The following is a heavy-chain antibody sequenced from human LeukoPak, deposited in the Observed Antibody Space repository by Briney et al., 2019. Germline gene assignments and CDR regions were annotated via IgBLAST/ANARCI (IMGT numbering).Heavy chain of an antibody. CDR3: TKGGYSSSWTLDY. V-gene: IGHV3-30*02. J-gene: IGHJ4*02. Sequence: GGSLRLSCAASGFTFSSYGMHWVRQAPGKGLEWVAFIRYDGNNKYYADSVKARFTISRDNSKNTLYLQMNSLRAEDTAVYYCTKGGYSSSWTLDYWGQGTLATVSS. CDR2: IRYDGNNK. CDR1: GFTFSSYG. D-gene: IGHD6-13*01.